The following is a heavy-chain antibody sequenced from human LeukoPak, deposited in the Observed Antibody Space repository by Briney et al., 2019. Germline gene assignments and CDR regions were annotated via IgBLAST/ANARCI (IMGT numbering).Heavy chain of an antibody. Sequence: GGSLRLSCAASGFTFSNAWMTWVRQAPGKGLEWVGRVKSKIEGGTADYAAPVKGRFSISRDDSKDTLYLQMNSLKTEDTAVYYCATRGYCSSSSCYGIEHWGQGTLVTVSS. J-gene: IGHJ1*01. CDR1: GFTFSNAW. D-gene: IGHD2-2*01. CDR3: ATRGYCSSSSCYGIEH. CDR2: VKSKIEGGTA. V-gene: IGHV3-15*01.